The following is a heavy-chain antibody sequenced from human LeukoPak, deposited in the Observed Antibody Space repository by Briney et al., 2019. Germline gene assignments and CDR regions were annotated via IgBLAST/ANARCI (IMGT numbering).Heavy chain of an antibody. J-gene: IGHJ5*02. Sequence: SETLSLTCTVSGGSISSYYWSWIRQPPGKGLEWIGYIYYSGSTNYNPSLKSRVTISVDTSKNQFSLKLSSVTAADTAVYYCARHIPYGTYNWFDPWGQGTLVTVSS. CDR3: ARHIPYGTYNWFDP. V-gene: IGHV4-59*08. D-gene: IGHD2-21*01. CDR1: GGSISSYY. CDR2: IYYSGST.